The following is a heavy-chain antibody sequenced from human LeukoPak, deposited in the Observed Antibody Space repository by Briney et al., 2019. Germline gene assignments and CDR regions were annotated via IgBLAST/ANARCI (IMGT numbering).Heavy chain of an antibody. CDR1: GFTFRSHA. V-gene: IGHV3-23*01. D-gene: IGHD2-21*01. CDR3: AKDFRIGYSAHFDY. Sequence: GESLRLFCVGSGFTFRSHAMSWVRQAPEKGLEFVSGIYENGGTTYYADSVKGRFSISRDNSKNTLYLQMDSLRGEDTAVYYCAKDFRIGYSAHFDYWGQGALVTVSS. CDR2: IYENGGTT. J-gene: IGHJ4*02.